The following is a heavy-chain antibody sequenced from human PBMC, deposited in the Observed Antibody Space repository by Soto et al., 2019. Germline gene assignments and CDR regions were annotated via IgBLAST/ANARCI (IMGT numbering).Heavy chain of an antibody. Sequence: QVTLKESGPVLVKPTETLTLTCTVSGFSLSNARMGVSWIRQPPGKALEWLAHIFSNDEKSYSTSLKSRITISKDTSKSQVVLTMTNMDPVDTATYYCARMWDFFDWGGAYYFDYWGQGTLVTVSS. CDR1: GFSLSNARMG. D-gene: IGHD3-9*01. V-gene: IGHV2-26*01. CDR2: IFSNDEK. CDR3: ARMWDFFDWGGAYYFDY. J-gene: IGHJ4*02.